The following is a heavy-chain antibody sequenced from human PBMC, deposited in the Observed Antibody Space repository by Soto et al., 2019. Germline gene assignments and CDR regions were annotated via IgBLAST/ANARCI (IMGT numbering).Heavy chain of an antibody. CDR3: ARAGTVSKGRYYFDY. V-gene: IGHV4-59*08. Sequence: QVQLQESGPGLVKPSETLSLTCTVSGGSISSYYWSWIRQPPGKGLEWIGYIYYSGSTNYNPSLKSRVTISVDTSKNQFSLKLSSVTAADTAVYYCARAGTVSKGRYYFDYWGQGTLVTVSS. J-gene: IGHJ4*02. D-gene: IGHD3-10*01. CDR2: IYYSGST. CDR1: GGSISSYY.